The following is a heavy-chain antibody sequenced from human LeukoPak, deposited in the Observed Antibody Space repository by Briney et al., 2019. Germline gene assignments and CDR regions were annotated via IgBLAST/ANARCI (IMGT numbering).Heavy chain of an antibody. Sequence: GGSLRLSCAVSGFTFSDYYMSWIRHAPGKGLEWVSYISSSGSTIYYADSVKGRFTISRDNAKNSLYLQMNCLRAEDTAVYYCAKYSYGLWFDPWGQGTLVTVSS. CDR3: AKYSYGLWFDP. J-gene: IGHJ5*02. CDR2: ISSSGSTI. CDR1: GFTFSDYY. D-gene: IGHD5-18*01. V-gene: IGHV3-11*01.